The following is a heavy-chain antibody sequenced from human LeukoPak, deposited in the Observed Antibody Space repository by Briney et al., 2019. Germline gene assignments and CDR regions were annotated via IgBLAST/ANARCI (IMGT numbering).Heavy chain of an antibody. CDR1: GYTFTNYG. Sequence: GASVKVSCKASGYTFTNYGISWVRQAPGQGLEWMGWISTDNGNTNYAQKLQGRVTMTTDTSTTTASMELRSLRSDDTAVYYCARAPIVVVLGFVGDYYHGMDVWGQGTTVTVSS. J-gene: IGHJ6*02. CDR3: ARAPIVVVLGFVGDYYHGMDV. CDR2: ISTDNGNT. D-gene: IGHD3-22*01. V-gene: IGHV1-18*01.